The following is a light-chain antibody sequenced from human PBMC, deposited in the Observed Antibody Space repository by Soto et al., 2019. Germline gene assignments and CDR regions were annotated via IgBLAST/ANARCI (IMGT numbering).Light chain of an antibody. V-gene: IGKV1-17*01. CDR3: QQYNNGRPIT. J-gene: IGKJ5*01. Sequence: IQMTQSPSSLSAPVGDRVTITCRSSQGIRNDLDWFQQKPGKAPKLLIYAASNLQSGVPARFSGSGSETEFTLTISSLQSEDFAVYYCQQYNNGRPITFGQGTLLEIK. CDR1: QGIRND. CDR2: AAS.